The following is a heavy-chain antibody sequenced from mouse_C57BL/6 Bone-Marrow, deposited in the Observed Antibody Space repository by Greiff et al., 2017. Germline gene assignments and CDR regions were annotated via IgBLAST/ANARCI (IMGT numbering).Heavy chain of an antibody. CDR3: ASPYCDGSSYGYAMDY. V-gene: IGHV5-6*01. Sequence: EVQRVESGGDLVKPGGSLKLSCAASGFTFRSYGMSWVRQTPDKRLEWVATISSGGSYTYYPDTVKRRFTISRYNAKNTLYLQMSSLKSGDPAMYYCASPYCDGSSYGYAMDYWGQGTSVTVSS. D-gene: IGHD1-1*01. CDR1: GFTFRSYG. J-gene: IGHJ4*01. CDR2: ISSGGSYT.